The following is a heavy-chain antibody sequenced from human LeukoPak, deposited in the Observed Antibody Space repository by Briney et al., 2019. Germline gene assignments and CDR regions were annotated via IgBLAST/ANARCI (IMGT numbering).Heavy chain of an antibody. CDR2: IYSSGRT. CDR3: ARGPHYALGIYFDY. Sequence: SETLSLTCTVSGGSISGDYWSWIRQPAGKGLEWIGRIYSSGRTDYNPSLKSRVTMSVDTSKNQFSLKLYSVTAADTAVYYCARGPHYALGIYFDYWGQGTLVTVSS. V-gene: IGHV4-4*07. J-gene: IGHJ4*02. CDR1: GGSISGDY. D-gene: IGHD7-27*01.